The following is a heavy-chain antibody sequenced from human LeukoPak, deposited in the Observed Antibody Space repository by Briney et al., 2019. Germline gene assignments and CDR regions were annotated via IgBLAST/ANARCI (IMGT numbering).Heavy chain of an antibody. CDR2: IWYDGSNT. CDR1: GFTFNNYG. CDR3: ARDRVVVSARSAFDI. J-gene: IGHJ3*02. D-gene: IGHD2-21*01. Sequence: PGGSLRLSCAASGFTFNNYGMHWVRQAPGKGLEWVAHIWYDGSNTYYADSVKGRFTISRDNSKNTLYLQMNSLRAEDTAVFYCARDRVVVSARSAFDIWGQGTMVTVSS. V-gene: IGHV3-33*01.